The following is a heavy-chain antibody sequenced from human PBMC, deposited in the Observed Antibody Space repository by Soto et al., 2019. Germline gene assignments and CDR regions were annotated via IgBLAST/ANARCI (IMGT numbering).Heavy chain of an antibody. CDR2: IYYSGST. D-gene: IGHD3-3*01. J-gene: IGHJ5*02. CDR3: ARVLRWFDP. Sequence: TLSLTCTVSNGSISSGGHYWSWTRQHPGNGLEWIGYIYYSGSTYYNPSLKSRVTISVDTSKNQFSLKLSSVTAADTAVYYCARVLRWFDPWGQGTLVTVSS. CDR1: NGSISSGGHY. V-gene: IGHV4-31*03.